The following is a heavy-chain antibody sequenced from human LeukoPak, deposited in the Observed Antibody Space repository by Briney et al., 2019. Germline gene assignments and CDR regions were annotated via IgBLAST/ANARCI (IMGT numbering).Heavy chain of an antibody. D-gene: IGHD3-16*01. Sequence: GGSLRLSCAASVFTFSSYGMHWVRRAPGKGLEWGANIKEDVTTIYYVDSVKGRFTISRDNAKNSLYLQMKSVRDEDTAVYYCARVVDYGWFDPWGQGTLVAVSS. J-gene: IGHJ5*02. V-gene: IGHV3-7*01. CDR3: ARVVDYGWFDP. CDR1: VFTFSSYG. CDR2: IKEDVTTI.